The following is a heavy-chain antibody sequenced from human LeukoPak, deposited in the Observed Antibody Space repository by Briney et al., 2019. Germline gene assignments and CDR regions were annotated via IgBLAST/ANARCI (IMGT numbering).Heavy chain of an antibody. V-gene: IGHV3-74*01. D-gene: IGHD2-2*01. Sequence: GGSQRLSCAASGFTFSSYWMHWVRQAPGKGLVWVSRINSDGSSTSYADSVKGRFTISRDNAKNTLYLQMISLRAEDTAVYYCARAGYCSSTSCHYYYYYMDVWGKGTTVTVSS. CDR1: GFTFSSYW. CDR2: INSDGSST. J-gene: IGHJ6*03. CDR3: ARAGYCSSTSCHYYYYYMDV.